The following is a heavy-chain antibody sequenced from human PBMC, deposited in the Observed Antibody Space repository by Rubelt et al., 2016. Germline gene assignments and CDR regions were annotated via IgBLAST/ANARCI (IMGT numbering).Heavy chain of an antibody. V-gene: IGHV3-21*04. CDR2: ISSSSSNI. Sequence: LQLVESGGGLVKPGGSLRLSCAASGFTFSSYSMNWVRQATGKGLEWVSSISSSSSNIYYADSVKGRFTISRDNAKNSLYLQMNSLRAEDTAVYYGARGGDGSGIFYSPDYWGQGTLVTVSS. CDR3: ARGGDGSGIFYSPDY. CDR1: GFTFSSYS. D-gene: IGHD3-10*01. J-gene: IGHJ4*02.